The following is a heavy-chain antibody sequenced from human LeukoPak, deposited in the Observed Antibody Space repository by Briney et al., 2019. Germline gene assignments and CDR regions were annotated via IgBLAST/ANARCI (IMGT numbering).Heavy chain of an antibody. CDR1: GFTFRNYA. J-gene: IGHJ4*02. D-gene: IGHD3-22*01. CDR3: AKGNNYYDSSGHYDY. Sequence: GRSLRLSCAASGFTFRNYAMSWVRQAPGKGLEWVSLIGGQGTTTFYADSVKGRFTISRDNYKNTVYIQMNSLRVEDTAIYYCAKGNNYYDSSGHYDYWGQGTLVTVSS. V-gene: IGHV3-23*01. CDR2: IGGQGTTT.